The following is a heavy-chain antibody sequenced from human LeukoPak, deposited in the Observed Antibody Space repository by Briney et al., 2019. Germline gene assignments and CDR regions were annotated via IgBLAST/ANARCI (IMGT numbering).Heavy chain of an antibody. CDR2: INPNSGGT. Sequence: GASVKVSCKASGYTFTGYYMHWVRQAPGQGLEWMGWINPNSGGTNYAQKFQGRATMTRDTSISTAYMELSRLRSDDTAVYYCAKEAHGSGTYYSDYWGQGTLVTVSS. J-gene: IGHJ4*02. CDR1: GYTFTGYY. CDR3: AKEAHGSGTYYSDY. D-gene: IGHD3-10*01. V-gene: IGHV1-2*02.